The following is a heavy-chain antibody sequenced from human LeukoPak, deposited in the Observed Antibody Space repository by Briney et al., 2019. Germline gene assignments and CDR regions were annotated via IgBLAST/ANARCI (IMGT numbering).Heavy chain of an antibody. CDR1: GGSISTSNYF. CDR2: ISYSGST. D-gene: IGHD2-2*02. J-gene: IGHJ4*02. Sequence: SETLSLTCTASGGSISTSNYFWGWIRQPPGKGLEWIGTISYSGSTYYNPSLKSRVTISVDTSKNQFSLKLSSVTAADTAVYYCARQALRVVPAAISTIFDYWGQGTLVTVSS. V-gene: IGHV4-39*01. CDR3: ARQALRVVPAAISTIFDY.